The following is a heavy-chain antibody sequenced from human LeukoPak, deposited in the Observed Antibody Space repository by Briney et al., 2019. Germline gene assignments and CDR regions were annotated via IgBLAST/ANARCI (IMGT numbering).Heavy chain of an antibody. CDR1: GFTFSTYW. Sequence: GALRLSCAASGFTFSTYWMQWVRQAPGKGLVWVSHIKSDGSTTRYADSVKGRFTISRDNAKNTLYLQMNSLRAEDTAVYYCTRVFYHDSSDYWGQGTLVTVSS. V-gene: IGHV3-74*01. D-gene: IGHD3-22*01. CDR3: TRVFYHDSSDY. J-gene: IGHJ4*02. CDR2: IKSDGSTT.